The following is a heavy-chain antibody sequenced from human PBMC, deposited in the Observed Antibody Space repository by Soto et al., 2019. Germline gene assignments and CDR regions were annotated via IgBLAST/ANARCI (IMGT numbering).Heavy chain of an antibody. CDR1: GDSIRIYY. CDR2: IYNSGST. Sequence: SETLSLTCSVSGDSIRIYYWSWIRQPPGRALEWVAYIYNSGSTNYNPSLKSRVAISLDTSKNQFSLKLSSVTAADTAVYYCARHMWIKDIVVYDAFDSWGQGTMVTVSS. J-gene: IGHJ3*02. V-gene: IGHV4-59*08. D-gene: IGHD2-15*01. CDR3: ARHMWIKDIVVYDAFDS.